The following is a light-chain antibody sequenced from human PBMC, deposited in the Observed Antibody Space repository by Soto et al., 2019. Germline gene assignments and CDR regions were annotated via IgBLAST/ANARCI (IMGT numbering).Light chain of an antibody. Sequence: DIQMTQSPSSLSASVGDRVTITCQASQDISNYLNWYHQKPRKAPKILIYYASNLETRVTSRFSGSGSGTDFTFTISSLQPEDIATYYCQQYDNLPYSFGTGTKLESK. CDR3: QQYDNLPYS. CDR2: YAS. J-gene: IGKJ2*01. CDR1: QDISNY. V-gene: IGKV1-33*01.